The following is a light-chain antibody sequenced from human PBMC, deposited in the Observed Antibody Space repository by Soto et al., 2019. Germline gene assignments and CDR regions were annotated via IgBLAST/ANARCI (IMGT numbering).Light chain of an antibody. CDR2: DVS. V-gene: IGLV2-14*01. J-gene: IGLJ2*01. CDR3: SSYTTSSTPVV. CDR1: SSDVGGSNS. Sequence: QSVLTQPASVSGSPGQSITISCTGTSSDVGGSNSVSWYQQHPDKAPKLLIYDVSNRPSGVSNRFSGSTSGNTASLTISGLQAEDEADYYCSSYTTSSTPVVFGGGTQLTVL.